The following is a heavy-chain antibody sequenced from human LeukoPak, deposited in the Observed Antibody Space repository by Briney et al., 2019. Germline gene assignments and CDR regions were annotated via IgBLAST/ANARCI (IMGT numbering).Heavy chain of an antibody. CDR3: ARDRVEYYYGSGSHTRGRYFDY. CDR2: IYYSGST. J-gene: IGHJ4*02. Sequence: SETLSLTCTVSGGSISSYYWSWIRQPPGKGLECIGYIYYSGSTNYNPSLKSRVTISVDTSKNQFSLKLSSVTAADTAVYYCARDRVEYYYGSGSHTRGRYFDYWGQGTLVTVSS. D-gene: IGHD3-10*01. CDR1: GGSISSYY. V-gene: IGHV4-59*01.